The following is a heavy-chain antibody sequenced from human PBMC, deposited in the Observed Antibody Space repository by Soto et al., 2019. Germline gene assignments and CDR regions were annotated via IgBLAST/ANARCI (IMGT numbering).Heavy chain of an antibody. J-gene: IGHJ4*02. CDR2: ICRDGSGT. CDR3: VRGTSAWRGMDY. Sequence: SLRLSCAVSGFTFSTYCMHWVRQAPETGLVWVSRICRDGSGTDYADSVKGRFTISRDDAKNSLYLQMNSLRVEDTAIYYCVRGTSAWRGMDYWGQGTLVTV. V-gene: IGHV3-74*01. D-gene: IGHD6-19*01. CDR1: GFTFSTYC.